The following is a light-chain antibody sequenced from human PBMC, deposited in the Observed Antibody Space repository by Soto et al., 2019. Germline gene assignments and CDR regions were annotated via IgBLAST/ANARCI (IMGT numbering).Light chain of an antibody. J-gene: IGKJ3*01. Sequence: IQLTQSPSSLSASVGDRVTITCRASQGISSYLAWYQQKPGKAPKLLIYATSTLQSGVPSRFSGSGSGTDFTLTISSLQTEDFATYYCQQLSSYPLTFGPGTNVDI. CDR1: QGISSY. V-gene: IGKV1-9*01. CDR2: ATS. CDR3: QQLSSYPLT.